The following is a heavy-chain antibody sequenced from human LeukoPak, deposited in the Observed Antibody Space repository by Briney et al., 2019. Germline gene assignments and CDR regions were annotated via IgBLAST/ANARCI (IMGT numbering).Heavy chain of an antibody. CDR1: GFSFSTYA. J-gene: IGHJ4*02. V-gene: IGHV3-30-3*01. Sequence: PGGCLRLSCAASGFSFSTYAMHWVRQAPGKGLEWGAVISYDGNNKYYPDSVKGRFTISRDNSKTTLYLQMHSLRAEDTGVYYCARDFGEHQFDYWGQGTLVTVSS. CDR3: ARDFGEHQFDY. D-gene: IGHD3-16*01. CDR2: ISYDGNNK.